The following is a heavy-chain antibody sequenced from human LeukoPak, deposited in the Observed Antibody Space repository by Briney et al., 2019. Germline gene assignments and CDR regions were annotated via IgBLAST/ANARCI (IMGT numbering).Heavy chain of an antibody. J-gene: IGHJ4*02. CDR3: AKGPALADIYFDC. V-gene: IGHV3-23*01. D-gene: IGHD6-19*01. CDR2: LSGSGSTT. CDR1: GFTFSSYS. Sequence: PGGSLRLSCAASGFTFSSYSMNWVRQAPGKGLEWVSALSGSGSTTYYTDSVKGRFTISRDNSKNTLYLQMNSLRAEDTAVYFCAKGPALADIYFDCWGQGTLVTVSS.